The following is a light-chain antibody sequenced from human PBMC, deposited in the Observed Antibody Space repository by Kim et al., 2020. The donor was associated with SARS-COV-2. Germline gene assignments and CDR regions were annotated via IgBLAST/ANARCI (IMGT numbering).Light chain of an antibody. CDR1: SLRRYY. CDR2: GKN. CDR3: NSRESSGNHLWV. V-gene: IGLV3-19*01. J-gene: IGLJ3*02. Sequence: SSELTQDPAVSVALGQTVRITCQGDSLRRYYASWYQQKPGQAPVLVIYGKNNRPSGIPDRFSGSSSGNTASLTITGAQAEDEADYYCNSRESSGNHLWVFGGGTQLTVL.